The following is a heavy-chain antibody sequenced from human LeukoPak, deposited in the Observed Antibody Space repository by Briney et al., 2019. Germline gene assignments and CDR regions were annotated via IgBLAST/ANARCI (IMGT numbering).Heavy chain of an antibody. J-gene: IGHJ6*04. CDR3: AELGITMIGGV. Sequence: KSGGSLRLSCAASGFTFSIYSMNWVRQAPGKGLEWVSYISSSSSTIYYADSVKGRFTISRDNAKNSLYLQMNSLRAEDTAVYYCAELGITMIGGVWGKGTTVTISS. CDR1: GFTFSIYS. V-gene: IGHV3-48*04. CDR2: ISSSSSTI. D-gene: IGHD3-10*02.